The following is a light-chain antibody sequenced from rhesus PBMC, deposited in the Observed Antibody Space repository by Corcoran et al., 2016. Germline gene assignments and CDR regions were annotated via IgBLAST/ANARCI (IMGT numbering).Light chain of an antibody. CDR3: SSYAGSNTFI. CDR2: EVS. CDR1: SSDIGGDNY. Sequence: QAALTQPRSVSGSPGQSVTISCTGTSSDIGGDNYVSWYQQHPGTAPKLMIYEVSKRPSGVSDRFSGSKSGNTASLTISGLQTEDEADYYCSSYAGSNTFIFGAGTRLTV. J-gene: IGLJ1*01. V-gene: IGLV2-32*02.